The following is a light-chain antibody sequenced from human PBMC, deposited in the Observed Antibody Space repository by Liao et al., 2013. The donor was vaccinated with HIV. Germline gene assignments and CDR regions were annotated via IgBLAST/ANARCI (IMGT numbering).Light chain of an antibody. CDR3: QAWDDNTAV. CDR2: QDS. V-gene: IGLV3-1*01. Sequence: SYELTQPPSVSVSPGQTASITCSGDKLGDKYACWYQQKPGQSPVLVIYQDSKRPSGIPERFSGSNSANTATLTISGSQAFDEADYYCQAWDDNTAVFGTGTKVTVL. J-gene: IGLJ1*01. CDR1: KLGDKY.